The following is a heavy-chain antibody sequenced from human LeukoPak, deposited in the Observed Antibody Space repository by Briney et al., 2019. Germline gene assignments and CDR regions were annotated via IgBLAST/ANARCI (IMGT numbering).Heavy chain of an antibody. Sequence: GGSLRLSCEASGFTFGNYAMNWVRQAPGKGLEWVSAVNGGGNTWYAGSVKGRFTISRDNSKNTLYLQMNSLRAEDTAIYYCAKERQAGDYFTSDYWGLGTLVAVSS. J-gene: IGHJ4*02. CDR2: VNGGGNT. CDR1: GFTFGNYA. D-gene: IGHD4-17*01. CDR3: AKERQAGDYFTSDY. V-gene: IGHV3-23*01.